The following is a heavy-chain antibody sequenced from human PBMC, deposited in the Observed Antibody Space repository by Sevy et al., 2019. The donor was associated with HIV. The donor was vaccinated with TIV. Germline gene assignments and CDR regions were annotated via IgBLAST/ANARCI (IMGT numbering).Heavy chain of an antibody. Sequence: GGSLRLSCAASGFSFSSSWMTWVRQAPGQGLEWLANINEDGSTKNYMYTVRGRFTISRDNAKNSLYLQMNNLRADDTAIYYCARDRAYNRFDYWCQGTLVTVSS. J-gene: IGHJ4*02. CDR1: GFSFSSSW. V-gene: IGHV3-7*03. CDR3: ARDRAYNRFDY. D-gene: IGHD1-1*01. CDR2: INEDGSTK.